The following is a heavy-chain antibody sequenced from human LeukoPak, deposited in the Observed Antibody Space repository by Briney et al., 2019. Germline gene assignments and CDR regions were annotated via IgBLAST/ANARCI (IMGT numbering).Heavy chain of an antibody. CDR1: GFTFRDSA. CDR2: ISWNSDNI. V-gene: IGHV3-9*01. CDR3: AKEGSVCTNGICRYFDF. Sequence: GGSLRLSCPASGFTFRDSAMHWVRQVPGKGLEWVSSISWNSDNIDYVDSVKGRFTISRDNAKNSLYLQMNSLRPEDTAFYYCAKEGSVCTNGICRYFDFWGQGALVTVSS. D-gene: IGHD2-8*01. J-gene: IGHJ4*02.